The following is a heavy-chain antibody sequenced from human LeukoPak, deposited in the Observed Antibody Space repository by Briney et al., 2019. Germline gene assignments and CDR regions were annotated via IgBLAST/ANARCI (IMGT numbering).Heavy chain of an antibody. J-gene: IGHJ4*02. CDR2: ISRSVSFI. V-gene: IGHV3-48*02. CDR3: ATLTAGYSSRSEY. CDR1: AYTLDSFS. D-gene: IGHD6-13*01. Sequence: PGGSPRLSRAASAYTLDSFSMNRGPSALGGVPELASYISRSVSFIDSAGSVKGRFTIPRDNAKNSLYLQMNSLRDEDTAVYYCATLTAGYSSRSEYWGQGILVTVSS.